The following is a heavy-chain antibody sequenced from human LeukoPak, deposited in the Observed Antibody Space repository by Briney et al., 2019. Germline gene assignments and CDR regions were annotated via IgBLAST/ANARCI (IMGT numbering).Heavy chain of an antibody. CDR3: ARDSIAVAGDP. V-gene: IGHV3-33*01. CDR1: GFTFSSYG. Sequence: PGGSLRLSCAASGFTFSSYGMHWVRQAPGKGLEWVAVIWYDGSNKYYADSVKGRFTISRDNSKNTLYLQMNSLRAEDTAVYYCARDSIAVAGDPWGQGTLVTVSS. J-gene: IGHJ5*02. D-gene: IGHD6-19*01. CDR2: IWYDGSNK.